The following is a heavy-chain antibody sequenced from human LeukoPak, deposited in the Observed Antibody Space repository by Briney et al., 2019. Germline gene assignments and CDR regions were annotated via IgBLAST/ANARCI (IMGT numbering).Heavy chain of an antibody. CDR2: IHYSGRT. D-gene: IGHD5-24*01. J-gene: IGHJ4*02. CDR3: ARDVEAGDGYTYDS. Sequence: PSETLSLTCTVSGASISSHYWNWIRQPPGKGLEWIGYIHYSGRTDYNPSLKSRVTISVDTSKTQFSLKLDSVTAADTALYYCARDVEAGDGYTYDSWGQGTLVTVSS. V-gene: IGHV4-59*11. CDR1: GASISSHY.